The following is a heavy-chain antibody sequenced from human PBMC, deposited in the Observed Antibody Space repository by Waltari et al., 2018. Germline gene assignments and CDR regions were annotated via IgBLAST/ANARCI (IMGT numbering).Heavy chain of an antibody. D-gene: IGHD3-3*01. CDR3: ARGMQGEWLLYGGMDV. V-gene: IGHV4-59*11. Sequence: QVQLQESGPGLVKPSETLSLTCTVSGGSISSHYWSWIRQPPWKGLEWIGYIYYSGSTNYNPSLKSRVTISVDTSKNQCSLKLSSVTAADTAVYYCARGMQGEWLLYGGMDVWGQGTTVTVSS. CDR2: IYYSGST. CDR1: GGSISSHY. J-gene: IGHJ6*02.